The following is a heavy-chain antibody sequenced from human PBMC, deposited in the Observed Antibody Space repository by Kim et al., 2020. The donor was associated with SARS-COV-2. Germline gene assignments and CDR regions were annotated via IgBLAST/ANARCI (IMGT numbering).Heavy chain of an antibody. CDR1: GYTFTSYG. CDR2: ISAYNGNT. CDR3: ARSPLWFGELLPYYYYMDV. J-gene: IGHJ6*03. Sequence: ASVKVSCKASGYTFTSYGISWVRRAPGQGLEWMGWISAYNGNTNYAQKLQGRVTMTTDTSTSTAYMELRSLRSDDTAVYYCARSPLWFGELLPYYYYMDVWGKGTTVTVSS. D-gene: IGHD3-10*01. V-gene: IGHV1-18*01.